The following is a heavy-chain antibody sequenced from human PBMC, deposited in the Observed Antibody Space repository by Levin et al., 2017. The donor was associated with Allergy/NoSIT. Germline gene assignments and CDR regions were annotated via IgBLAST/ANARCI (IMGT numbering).Heavy chain of an antibody. CDR2: IIPIFGTA. J-gene: IGHJ3*02. Sequence: SVKVSCKASGGTFSSYAISWVRQAPGQGLEWMGGIIPIFGTADYAQKFQGRVTITADESTSTAYMELSSLRSEDTAVYYCARDSPYSGYETDAFDIWGQGTMVTVSS. D-gene: IGHD5-12*01. V-gene: IGHV1-69*13. CDR3: ARDSPYSGYETDAFDI. CDR1: GGTFSSYA.